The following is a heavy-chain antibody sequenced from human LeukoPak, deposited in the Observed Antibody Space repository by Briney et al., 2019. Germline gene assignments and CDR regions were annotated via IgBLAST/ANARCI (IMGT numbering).Heavy chain of an antibody. D-gene: IGHD3-22*01. V-gene: IGHV1-2*02. CDR1: GYTFTGYY. J-gene: IGHJ4*02. CDR2: INPNSGGT. Sequence: ASVKVSCKASGYTFTGYYMHWVRQAPGQGLEWMGWINPNSGGTNYAQKFQGRVTVTRDTSISTAYMELSRLRSDDTAIYYCARGYYDSSGYRNFDHWGQGTLVTVSS. CDR3: ARGYYDSSGYRNFDH.